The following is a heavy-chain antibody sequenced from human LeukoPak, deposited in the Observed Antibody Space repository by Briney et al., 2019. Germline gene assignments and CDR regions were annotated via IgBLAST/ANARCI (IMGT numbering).Heavy chain of an antibody. D-gene: IGHD5-18*01. Sequence: SVKVSCKASGGTFSSYTISWVRQAPGQGLEWMGRIIPILGIANYAQKFQGRVTITADKSTSTAYMELSSLRSEDTAVYYCATGADTAMVARDYWGQGTLVTVSS. CDR1: GGTFSSYT. V-gene: IGHV1-69*02. J-gene: IGHJ4*02. CDR3: ATGADTAMVARDY. CDR2: IIPILGIA.